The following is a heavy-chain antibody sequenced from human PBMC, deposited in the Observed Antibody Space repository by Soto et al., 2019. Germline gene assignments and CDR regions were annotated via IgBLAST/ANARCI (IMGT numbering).Heavy chain of an antibody. V-gene: IGHV3-7*04. CDR1: GFTFSSYW. Sequence: PGGSLILSCAGSGFTFSSYWKSWVRQAPGKGLEWVANIKQDGSEKYYVDSVKGRFTISRDNAKNSLYLQMNSLRAEDTAVYYCARAPYSGSYYIYSSGMDVWGQGTTVTGSS. D-gene: IGHD1-26*01. CDR2: IKQDGSEK. CDR3: ARAPYSGSYYIYSSGMDV. J-gene: IGHJ6*02.